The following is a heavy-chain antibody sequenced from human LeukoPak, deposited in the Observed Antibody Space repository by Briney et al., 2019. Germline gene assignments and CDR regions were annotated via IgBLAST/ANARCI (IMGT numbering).Heavy chain of an antibody. CDR1: GGSFSGYY. Sequence: KPSETLSLTCAVYGGSFSGYYWSWIRQPPGKGLEWIGEINHSGSTNYNPSLKSRVTISVDTSKNQFSLKLSSVTAADTAVYYCARRPYAELLPQGMDVWGQGTTVTVSS. D-gene: IGHD3-10*01. CDR3: ARRPYAELLPQGMDV. J-gene: IGHJ6*02. CDR2: INHSGST. V-gene: IGHV4-34*01.